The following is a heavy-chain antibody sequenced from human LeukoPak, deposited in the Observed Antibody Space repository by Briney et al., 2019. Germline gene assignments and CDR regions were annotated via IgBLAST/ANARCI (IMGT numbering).Heavy chain of an antibody. J-gene: IGHJ4*02. Sequence: GGSLRLSCTASGLTFSTSGFNWVRQAPGKGLEWVASIGPTGSDRYHADSIKGRFTISRDNANNFLYLQMNSLRAEDTAVYYCAAETNGRHYDYWGQGTLPTVSS. D-gene: IGHD1-14*01. CDR2: IGPTGSDR. CDR1: GLTFSTSG. V-gene: IGHV3-21*06. CDR3: AAETNGRHYDY.